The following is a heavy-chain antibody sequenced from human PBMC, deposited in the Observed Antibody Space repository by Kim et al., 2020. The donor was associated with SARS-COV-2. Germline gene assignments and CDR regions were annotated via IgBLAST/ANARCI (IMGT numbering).Heavy chain of an antibody. D-gene: IGHD6-13*01. Sequence: GGSLRLSCAASGFTFSSYWMSWVRQAPGKGLEWVANIKQDGSEKYYVDSVKGRITISRDNAKNSLYLQMNSLRAEDTAVYYCARVPVGFIAAAGNFDYWGQGTLVTVSS. J-gene: IGHJ4*02. CDR3: ARVPVGFIAAAGNFDY. V-gene: IGHV3-7*01. CDR2: IKQDGSEK. CDR1: GFTFSSYW.